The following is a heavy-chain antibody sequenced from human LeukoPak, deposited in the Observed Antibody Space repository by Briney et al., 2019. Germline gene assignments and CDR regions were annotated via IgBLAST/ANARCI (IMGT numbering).Heavy chain of an antibody. Sequence: SETLSLTCAVYSGSFSGYYWSWIRQPPGKGLEWIGEINHSGSTNYNPSLKSRVTISVDTSKNQFSLKLSSVTAADTAVYYCARDRKVVPAAIRHWYFDLWGRGTLVTVSS. CDR1: SGSFSGYY. CDR2: INHSGST. D-gene: IGHD2-2*01. CDR3: ARDRKVVPAAIRHWYFDL. J-gene: IGHJ2*01. V-gene: IGHV4-34*01.